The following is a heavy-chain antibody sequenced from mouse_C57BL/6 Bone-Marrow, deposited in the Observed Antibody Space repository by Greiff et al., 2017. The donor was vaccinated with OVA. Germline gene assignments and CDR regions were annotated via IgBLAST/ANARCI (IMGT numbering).Heavy chain of an antibody. CDR2: ISSGGDYI. D-gene: IGHD1-1*01. V-gene: IGHV5-9-1*02. CDR1: GFTFSSYA. CDR3: TRQFYGSSGWYFDV. J-gene: IGHJ1*03. Sequence: EVQLVESGEGLVKPGGSLKLSCAASGFTFSSYAMSWVRQTPEKRLEWVAYISSGGDYIYYADTVKGRFTISRDNARNTLYLRMSSLKSEDTAMYYCTRQFYGSSGWYFDVWGTGTTVTVSS.